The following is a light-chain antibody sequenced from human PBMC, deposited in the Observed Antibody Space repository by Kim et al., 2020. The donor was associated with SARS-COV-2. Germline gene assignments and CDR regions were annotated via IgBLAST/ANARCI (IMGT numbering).Light chain of an antibody. CDR1: ESINSDF. Sequence: SPGERATLSCRATESINSDFLAWYQQTPGQAPRLLIYDASSRATGIPDRFSGSGSGTDFTLTISRLETEDFAVYYCQQYGSSPFTFGPGTKVDIK. CDR2: DAS. V-gene: IGKV3-20*01. CDR3: QQYGSSPFT. J-gene: IGKJ3*01.